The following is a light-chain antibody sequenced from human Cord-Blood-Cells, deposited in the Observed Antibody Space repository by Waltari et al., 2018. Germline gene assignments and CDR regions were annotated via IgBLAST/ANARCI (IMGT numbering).Light chain of an antibody. CDR1: QSVSSY. V-gene: IGKV3-11*01. CDR3: QQRSNWPPLT. CDR2: DAS. J-gene: IGKJ4*01. Sequence: EIVLTQSPATLYLSPGDSATLSCRASQSVSSYLAWYQQKPGQAPRLLIYDASNMATGIPSRFSGSGSGTDFTLTISSLEPEDFAVYYCQQRSNWPPLTFGGGTKVEIK.